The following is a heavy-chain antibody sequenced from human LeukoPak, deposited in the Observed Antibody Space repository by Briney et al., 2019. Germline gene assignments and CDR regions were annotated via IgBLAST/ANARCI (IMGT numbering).Heavy chain of an antibody. Sequence: GGSLRLSCAASGFTFSSYSMNWVRQAPGKGLEWVSYISSSSSTIYYADSVKGRFTISRDNAKNSLYLQMNSLRAEDTAVYYCARDHSSREYYYDSSGYSEGFDYWGQGTLVTVSS. J-gene: IGHJ4*02. CDR1: GFTFSSYS. CDR2: ISSSSSTI. D-gene: IGHD3-22*01. CDR3: ARDHSSREYYYDSSGYSEGFDY. V-gene: IGHV3-48*04.